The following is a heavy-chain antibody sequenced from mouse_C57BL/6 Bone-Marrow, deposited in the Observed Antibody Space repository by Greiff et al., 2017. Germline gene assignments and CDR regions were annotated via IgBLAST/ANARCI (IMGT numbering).Heavy chain of an antibody. J-gene: IGHJ4*01. CDR3: ARSYDYDDYTMDY. D-gene: IGHD2-4*01. CDR1: GYTFTNYW. Sequence: VQRVESGAELVKPGASVKLSCKASGYTFTNYWMHWVKQRPGQGLGWIGMMHPNGGSPDYNEKFKSEATLSVDKSSRTAYMELSSLTSEDSAVYYCARSYDYDDYTMDYWGQGTSVTVSS. CDR2: MHPNGGSP. V-gene: IGHV1-64*01.